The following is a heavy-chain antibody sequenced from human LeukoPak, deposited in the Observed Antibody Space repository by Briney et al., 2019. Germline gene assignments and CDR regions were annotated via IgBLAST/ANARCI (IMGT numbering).Heavy chain of an antibody. CDR3: ARDAPCIAAAGTVCLEH. CDR2: IIPIFGTT. Sequence: SVKVSCKASGGTFSSYAISWVRQAPGQGLEWMGGIIPIFGTTNYAQKFQGRVTITADESTSTAYMELSSLRSEDTAVYYCARDAPCIAAAGTVCLEHWGQGTLVTVSS. J-gene: IGHJ1*01. V-gene: IGHV1-69*01. CDR1: GGTFSSYA. D-gene: IGHD6-13*01.